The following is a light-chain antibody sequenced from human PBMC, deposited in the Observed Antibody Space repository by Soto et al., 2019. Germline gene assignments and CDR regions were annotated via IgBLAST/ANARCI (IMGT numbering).Light chain of an antibody. Sequence: DIVMTQSPDSLAVSLGERATINCNSSQSVLYSSNNKNYLAWYQQKPGQSPNMLIYWASTRESGVPDRFSGSGSGTDCTITISSLQAEDVAVYYCQQCYRTSRTFCQGTKLEIQ. J-gene: IGKJ2*01. CDR2: WAS. CDR3: QQCYRTSRT. V-gene: IGKV4-1*01. CDR1: QSVLYSSNNKNY.